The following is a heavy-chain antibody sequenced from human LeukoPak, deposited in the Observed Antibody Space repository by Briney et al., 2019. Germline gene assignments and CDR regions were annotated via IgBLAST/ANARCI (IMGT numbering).Heavy chain of an antibody. CDR3: ARGDFDY. Sequence: PGGSLRLSCAASGNYWMHWVRQAPGKGLVWVSHINSDGSWTGYADSVKGRFTISRDSSKNTVFLQMNSLRAEDTAVYYCARGDFDYWGQGTLVTVSS. V-gene: IGHV3-74*01. J-gene: IGHJ4*02. CDR1: GNYW. CDR2: INSDGSWT.